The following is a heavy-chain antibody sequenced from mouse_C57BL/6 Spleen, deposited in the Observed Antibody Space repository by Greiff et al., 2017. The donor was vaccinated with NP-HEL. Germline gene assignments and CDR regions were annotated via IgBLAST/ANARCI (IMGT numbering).Heavy chain of an antibody. J-gene: IGHJ4*01. V-gene: IGHV5-4*03. CDR3: ARGREDYYAMDY. CDR1: RFTFSSYA. Sequence: EVMLVESGGGLVKPGGSLKLSCAASRFTFSSYAMSWVRQTPEKRLEWVATISDGGSYTYYPDNVKGRFTFSRDNAKNNLYLQMSHLKSEDTAMYYCARGREDYYAMDYWGQGTSVTVSS. CDR2: ISDGGSYT.